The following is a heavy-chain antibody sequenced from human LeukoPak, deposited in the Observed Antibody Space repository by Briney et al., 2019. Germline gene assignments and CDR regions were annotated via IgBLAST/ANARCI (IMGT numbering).Heavy chain of an antibody. CDR1: GFTFSTYG. Sequence: PGGSLRLSCAASGFTFSTYGMHWVRQAPGKGLEWVAVISYDETNTYYADSVKGRFTISRDNSKNTLYLQMNSLRAEDTAIYYCAKDRGMTTVTYGKGYWGQGTLVTVSS. CDR2: ISYDETNT. J-gene: IGHJ4*02. V-gene: IGHV3-30*18. D-gene: IGHD4-17*01. CDR3: AKDRGMTTVTYGKGY.